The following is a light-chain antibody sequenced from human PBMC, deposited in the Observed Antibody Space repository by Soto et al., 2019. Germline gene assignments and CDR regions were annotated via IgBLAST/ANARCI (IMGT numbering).Light chain of an antibody. J-gene: IGKJ2*01. Sequence: EIVMTQSPATLSVSPGERATFSCRASQSVSSNLAWYQQKPGQAPRLLIYGASTRATGIPARFSGSGSGTEFTLTISSLQSEDFAVYYCQQYNNRPQTFGQGTKLEIK. V-gene: IGKV3-15*01. CDR1: QSVSSN. CDR2: GAS. CDR3: QQYNNRPQT.